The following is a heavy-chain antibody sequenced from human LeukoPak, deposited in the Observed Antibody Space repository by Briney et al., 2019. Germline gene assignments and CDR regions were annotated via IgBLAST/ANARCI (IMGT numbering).Heavy chain of an antibody. V-gene: IGHV1-18*01. CDR3: ARAWESIAGYYFDY. CDR1: GYTFTSYG. CDR2: ISAYNGNT. D-gene: IGHD1-26*01. J-gene: IGHJ4*02. Sequence: ASVKVSCKASGYTFTSYGISWVRQAPGQGLEWMGWISAYNGNTNYAQKFQGRVTLTRDTSTNTVYMELSSLRSEDTAVYYCARAWESIAGYYFDYWGQGTLVTVSS.